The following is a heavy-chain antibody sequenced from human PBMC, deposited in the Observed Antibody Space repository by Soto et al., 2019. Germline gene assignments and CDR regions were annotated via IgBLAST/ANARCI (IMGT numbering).Heavy chain of an antibody. Sequence: AGGSLRLSCAASGFTFSSYSMNWVRQAPGKGLEWVSSISSSSSYIYYADSVKGRFTISRDNAKNSLYLQMNSLRAEDTAVYYCARDWSQWLVHEVDYGMDVWGQGTTVTVSS. CDR2: ISSSSSYI. CDR3: ARDWSQWLVHEVDYGMDV. J-gene: IGHJ6*02. D-gene: IGHD6-19*01. V-gene: IGHV3-21*01. CDR1: GFTFSSYS.